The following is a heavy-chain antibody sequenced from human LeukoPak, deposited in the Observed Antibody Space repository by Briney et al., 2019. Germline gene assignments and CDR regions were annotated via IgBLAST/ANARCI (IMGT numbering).Heavy chain of an antibody. D-gene: IGHD1-1*01. V-gene: IGHV1-8*01. CDR2: MNPYTGNP. J-gene: IGHJ3*02. CDR1: GYTFTSYD. Sequence: GASVKVSCKASGYTFTSYDVHWVRQATGQGLEWMGWMNPYTGNPGYAQKFQGRVTMTRDTSINTVYMEVGSLRSDATAVYYCARDTTGTGSDSDAFDIWGQGTMVTVSS. CDR3: ARDTTGTGSDSDAFDI.